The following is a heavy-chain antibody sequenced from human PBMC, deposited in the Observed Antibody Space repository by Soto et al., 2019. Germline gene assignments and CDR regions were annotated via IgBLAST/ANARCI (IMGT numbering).Heavy chain of an antibody. J-gene: IGHJ6*02. CDR2: ISYDGSNK. D-gene: IGHD3-22*01. CDR1: GFSLSNNG. V-gene: IGHV3-30*18. CDR3: AKGGSGNYLTYYYYYGMDV. Sequence: GGSLRLSCAASGFSLSNNGMHWVRQAPGKGLEWVAVISYDGSNKYYADSVKGRFTIPRDNSKNTVYLEMNNLRAEDTAMYYCAKGGSGNYLTYYYYYGMDVWGQGTTVTVSS.